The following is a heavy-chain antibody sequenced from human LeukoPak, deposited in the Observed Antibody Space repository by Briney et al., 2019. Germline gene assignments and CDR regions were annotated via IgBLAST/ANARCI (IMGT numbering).Heavy chain of an antibody. V-gene: IGHV3-30*02. CDR3: AKDGFDLYSGYDSGGYLDY. CDR1: GFTFSSYG. D-gene: IGHD5-12*01. CDR2: IRYDGSNK. Sequence: PGGSLRLSCAASGFTFSSYGMHWVRQAPGKGPEWVAFIRYDGSNKYYADSVKGRFTISRDNSKNTLYLQMNSLRAEDTAVYYCAKDGFDLYSGYDSGGYLDYWGQGTLVTVSS. J-gene: IGHJ4*02.